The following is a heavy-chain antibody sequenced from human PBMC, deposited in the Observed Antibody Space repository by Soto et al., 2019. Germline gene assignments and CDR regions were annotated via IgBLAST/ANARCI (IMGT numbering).Heavy chain of an antibody. V-gene: IGHV3-53*01. D-gene: IGHD6-19*01. CDR2: IYGGGTT. Sequence: EVQLVESGGGLIQPGGSLRLSCAASGFAVSSKSMTWVRHARGKGLEWVSAIYGGGTTYYADSVKGRFTISRDTSKNTLYLQMYILRAEDTAVYYCVQTTGWPGFDFWGQGTLVTVSS. CDR1: GFAVSSKS. J-gene: IGHJ4*02. CDR3: VQTTGWPGFDF.